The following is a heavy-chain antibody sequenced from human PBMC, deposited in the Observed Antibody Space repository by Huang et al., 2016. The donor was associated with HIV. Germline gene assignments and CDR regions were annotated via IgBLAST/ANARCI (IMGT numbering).Heavy chain of an antibody. CDR2: IKQDGSEK. CDR3: ARYRKLDYYYYYMDV. CDR1: GFTFSRYW. Sequence: EVQLVESGGGLVQPGGSLRLSCAASGFTFSRYWMSWVRQAPGKGLEWVANIKQDGSEKYYVDSVKGRFTISRDNAKNSLYLQMNSLRAEDTAVYYCARYRKLDYYYYYMDVWGKGTTVTVSS. J-gene: IGHJ6*03. D-gene: IGHD1-26*01. V-gene: IGHV3-7*01.